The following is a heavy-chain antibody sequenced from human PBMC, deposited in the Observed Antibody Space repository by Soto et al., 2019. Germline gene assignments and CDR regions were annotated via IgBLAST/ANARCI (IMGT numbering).Heavy chain of an antibody. J-gene: IGHJ4*02. CDR1: GYTFTNYF. CDR3: ARDAGTSGSYTRY. Sequence: QVQLVQSGAEVKKPGASVKVSCKASGYTFTNYFMHWVRQAPGQGLEWMGMINPSGAGTSYAQKFXXRXXMTRDTSTSTMYMELTSLRSEDTAMYYCARDAGTSGSYTRYWGQGTLVTVSS. D-gene: IGHD1-26*01. V-gene: IGHV1-46*01. CDR2: INPSGAGT.